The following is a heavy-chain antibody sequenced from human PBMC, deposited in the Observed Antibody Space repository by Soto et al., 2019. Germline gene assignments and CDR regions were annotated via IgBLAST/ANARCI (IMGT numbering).Heavy chain of an antibody. CDR3: AKHFGSGTFYGLAS. V-gene: IGHV3-23*01. D-gene: IGHD3-10*01. CDR2: ISSSGDVT. J-gene: IGHJ5*02. Sequence: GGSLRLSCVASGFTFSSYAMSWVRQAPGEGLEWVSVISSSGDVTEYADAVKGRLAISRDNSKSTLYLQMNTLRVEDTAIYYCAKHFGSGTFYGLASWGQGTLVTVSS. CDR1: GFTFSSYA.